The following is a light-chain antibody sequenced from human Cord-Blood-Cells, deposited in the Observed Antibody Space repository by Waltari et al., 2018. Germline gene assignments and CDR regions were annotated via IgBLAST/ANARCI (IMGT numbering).Light chain of an antibody. V-gene: IGKV1-5*03. J-gene: IGKJ1*01. CDR2: KAS. Sequence: IQMTQSPCTLAASVGDRCTITCRANQSISSWLAWYQQKPGKAPKLLIYKASSLESGVPSRFSGSGSGTEFTLTISSLQPDDFATYYCQQYNSYRTFGQGTKVEIK. CDR3: QQYNSYRT. CDR1: QSISSW.